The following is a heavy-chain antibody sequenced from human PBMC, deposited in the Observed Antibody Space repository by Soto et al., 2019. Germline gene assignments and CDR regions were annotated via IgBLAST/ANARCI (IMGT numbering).Heavy chain of an antibody. CDR2: INTGNGDT. CDR3: ARGSGLYTGWPFDY. V-gene: IGHV1-3*04. CDR1: GYTFSTYS. J-gene: IGHJ4*02. Sequence: ASVKVSCNASGYTFSTYSMHWVRQAPGQRLEWMGWINTGNGDTEYSQKFQGRVTITRDTSASTVYMELSSLKSEDTVIYYCARGSGLYTGWPFDYWGQGTLVTVSS. D-gene: IGHD6-19*01.